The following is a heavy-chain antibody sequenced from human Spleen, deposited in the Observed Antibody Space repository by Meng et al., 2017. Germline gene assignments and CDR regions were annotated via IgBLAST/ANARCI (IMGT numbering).Heavy chain of an antibody. V-gene: IGHV3-23*01. CDR3: ANPTAAYGDFVDY. CDR1: GFTFSSYA. CDR2: ISGSGGST. Sequence: GGSLRLSCAASGFTFSSYAMSWVRQAPGKGLEWVSAISGSGGSTYYADSVKGRFTITRDNSKNTLYLQMNSLRAEDTAVYYCANPTAAYGDFVDYWGQGTLVTVSS. J-gene: IGHJ4*02. D-gene: IGHD4-17*01.